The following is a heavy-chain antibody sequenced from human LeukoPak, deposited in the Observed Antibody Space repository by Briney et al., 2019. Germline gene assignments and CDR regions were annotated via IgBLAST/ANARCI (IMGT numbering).Heavy chain of an antibody. D-gene: IGHD2-21*02. J-gene: IGHJ6*03. V-gene: IGHV4-39*07. CDR1: GGSISSSSYY. CDR3: ARGHKVTYYYYYMDV. CDR2: INHSGST. Sequence: PSETLSLTCTVSGGSISSSSYYWSWIRQPPGKGLEWIGEINHSGSTNYNPSLKSRVTISVDTSKNQFSLKLSSVTAADTAVYYCARGHKVTYYYYYMDVWGKGTTVTISS.